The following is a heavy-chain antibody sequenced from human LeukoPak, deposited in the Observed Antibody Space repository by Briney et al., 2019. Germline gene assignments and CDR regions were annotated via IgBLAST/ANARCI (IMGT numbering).Heavy chain of an antibody. CDR1: GYTFTGYY. J-gene: IGHJ4*02. D-gene: IGHD3-22*01. CDR2: INPNSGDT. CDR3: ARGDDSSGPTLD. V-gene: IGHV1-2*04. Sequence: ASVKVSCKASGYTFTGYYMHWVRQAPGQGLEWMGWINPNSGDTNYAQKFQGWVTMTRDTSISTAYMELSRLRSDDTAVYYCARGDDSSGPTLDWGQGTLVTVSS.